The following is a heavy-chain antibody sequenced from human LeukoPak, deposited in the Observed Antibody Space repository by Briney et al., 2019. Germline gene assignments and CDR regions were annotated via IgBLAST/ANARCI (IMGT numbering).Heavy chain of an antibody. Sequence: GGSLRLSCAASGFTFNNYNMNWVRQAPGKGLEWVSFISFSTTTIYYADSVKGRFTISRDNAKNSLYLQMNGLRAEDTAVYYCARGVKSAIGKWNYVWFDPWGPGTLVTVSS. CDR3: ARGVKSAIGKWNYVWFDP. CDR1: GFTFNNYN. D-gene: IGHD1-7*01. CDR2: ISFSTTTI. V-gene: IGHV3-48*01. J-gene: IGHJ5*02.